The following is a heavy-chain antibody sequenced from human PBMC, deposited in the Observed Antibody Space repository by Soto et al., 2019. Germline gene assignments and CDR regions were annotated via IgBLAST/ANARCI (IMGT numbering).Heavy chain of an antibody. CDR3: ARHTLRDGYNHFDY. Sequence: PGGSLRLSCAASGFTFSSYWMSWVRQAPGKGLEWVANIKQDGSEKYYVDSVKGRFTISRDNAKNSLYLQMNSLRAEDTAVYYCARHTLRDGYNHFDYWGQGTLVTVSS. V-gene: IGHV3-7*03. J-gene: IGHJ4*02. CDR2: IKQDGSEK. D-gene: IGHD5-12*01. CDR1: GFTFSSYW.